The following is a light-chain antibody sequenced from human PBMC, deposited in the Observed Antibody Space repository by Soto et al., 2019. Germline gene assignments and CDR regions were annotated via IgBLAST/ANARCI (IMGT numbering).Light chain of an antibody. J-gene: IGKJ4*01. Sequence: DIPMTQSPSTLSASIGDRVTITCRASQSISTWLAWFQQKPGKAPNLLIYKASSLESGVPSRFSGSGSGTEFTLTISTLQPDDFATYSCQQYNSSPLTFGGGTKVEIK. CDR2: KAS. CDR3: QQYNSSPLT. V-gene: IGKV1-5*03. CDR1: QSISTW.